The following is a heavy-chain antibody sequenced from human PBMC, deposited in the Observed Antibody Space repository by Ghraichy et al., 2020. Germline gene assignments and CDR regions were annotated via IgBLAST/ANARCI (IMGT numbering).Heavy chain of an antibody. D-gene: IGHD2-15*01. V-gene: IGHV3-30*04. CDR3: ARKFCSGGNCYRLEGMDV. Sequence: TLNISCAASGFTFSHYAMHWVRQAPGKGLEWVAVTSYDGINNYYTDSVKGRFTISRDNSMSTLYPQMSSLRAEDTAVYYCARKFCSGGNCYRLEGMDVWGQGTTVIVSS. CDR2: TSYDGINN. J-gene: IGHJ6*02. CDR1: GFTFSHYA.